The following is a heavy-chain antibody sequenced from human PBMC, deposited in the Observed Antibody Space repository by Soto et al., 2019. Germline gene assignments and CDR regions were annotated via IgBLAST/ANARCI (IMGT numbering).Heavy chain of an antibody. CDR2: IYHSGST. Sequence: QLQLQESGSGLVKPSQTLSLTCAVSGGSISSGGYSWSWIRQPPGQGLEWIGYIYHSGSTYYNPSLKSRVTISVDRSNNQVSLKLSSVTAADTAVYYCASYYWGLDYWGQGTLVTVSS. CDR1: GGSISSGGYS. J-gene: IGHJ4*02. V-gene: IGHV4-30-2*01. CDR3: ASYYWGLDY. D-gene: IGHD3-10*01.